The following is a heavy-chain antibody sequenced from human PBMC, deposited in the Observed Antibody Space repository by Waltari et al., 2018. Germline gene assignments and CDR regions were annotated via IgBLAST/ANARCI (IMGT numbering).Heavy chain of an antibody. CDR1: GFTFTSFS. J-gene: IGHJ6*02. V-gene: IGHV3-30-3*02. Sequence: QVQLVQSGGGVAQPGTSLRLSCTASGFTFTSFSMFWVRQAPGRGLEWVSLISHDGANEHYADSVKGRFTISRDSSKGALYLQMNNLRPEDTAVYFCAKSRSLFYYYALDVWGQGTTVVVSS. CDR3: AKSRSLFYYYALDV. CDR2: ISHDGANE. D-gene: IGHD2-2*01.